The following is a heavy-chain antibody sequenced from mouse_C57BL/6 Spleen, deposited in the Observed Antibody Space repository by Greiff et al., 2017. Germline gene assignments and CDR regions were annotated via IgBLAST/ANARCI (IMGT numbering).Heavy chain of an antibody. J-gene: IGHJ3*01. Sequence: VQLKESGAELARPGASVKLSCKASGYTFTSYGISWVKQRTGQGLEWIGEIYPRSGNTYYNEKFKGKATLTADKSSSTAYMELRSLTSEDSAVYFCAREDYDYLFAYWGQGTLVTVSA. CDR2: IYPRSGNT. CDR1: GYTFTSYG. D-gene: IGHD2-4*01. V-gene: IGHV1-81*01. CDR3: AREDYDYLFAY.